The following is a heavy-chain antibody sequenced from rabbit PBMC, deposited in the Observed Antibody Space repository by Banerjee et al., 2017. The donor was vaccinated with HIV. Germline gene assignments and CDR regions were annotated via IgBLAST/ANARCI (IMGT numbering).Heavy chain of an antibody. CDR2: IYTGSSGST. V-gene: IGHV1S45*01. Sequence: QEQLEESGGDLVKPEGSLTLTCTASGFSFSNSYYMCWVRQAPGKGLEWIACIYTGSSGSTYYASWAKGRFPISKTSSTTVTLQMTSLTAADTATYFCARWTGGNLGAFNFWGPGTLVTVS. CDR1: GFSFSNSYY. CDR3: ARWTGGNLGAFNF. J-gene: IGHJ4*01. D-gene: IGHD1-1*01.